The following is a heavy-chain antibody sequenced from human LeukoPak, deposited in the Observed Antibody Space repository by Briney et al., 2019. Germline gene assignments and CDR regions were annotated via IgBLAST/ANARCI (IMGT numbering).Heavy chain of an antibody. D-gene: IGHD3-22*01. Sequence: PSETLSLTCTVSGGSISSYYWSWIRQPPGKGLEWIGYIYYSGSTNYNPSLKSRVTISVDTSKNQFSLKLSSVTAADTAVYYCARVGLFYDSSGYYYAQYFQHWGEGTLVTVS. CDR3: ARVGLFYDSSGYYYAQYFQH. CDR2: IYYSGST. V-gene: IGHV4-59*01. J-gene: IGHJ1*01. CDR1: GGSISSYY.